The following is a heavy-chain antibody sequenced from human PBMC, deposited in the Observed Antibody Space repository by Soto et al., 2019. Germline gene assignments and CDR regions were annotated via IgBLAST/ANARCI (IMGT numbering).Heavy chain of an antibody. CDR1: GFTVSSNY. D-gene: IGHD3-3*01. J-gene: IGHJ6*02. CDR3: ARGVLEWSGMDV. Sequence: GGSLRLSCAASGFTVSSNYMSWVRQAPGKGLEWVSVIYSGGSTYYADSVKGRFTISRDNSKNTLYLQMNSLRAEDTAVYYCARGVLEWSGMDVWGQGTTVTVSS. V-gene: IGHV3-53*01. CDR2: IYSGGST.